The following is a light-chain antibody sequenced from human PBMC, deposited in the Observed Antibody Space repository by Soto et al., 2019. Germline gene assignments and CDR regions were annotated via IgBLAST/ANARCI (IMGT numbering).Light chain of an antibody. V-gene: IGKV3-15*01. CDR2: GAS. CDR3: QQYNYWPLT. CDR1: QSVSIY. J-gene: IGKJ4*01. Sequence: EIVMTQSPATLSVSPGERVTLSCRASQSVSIYLAWYQQRPGQAPRPLIYGASTRATGIPARFSASGSGTEFILTINSLQSEDFAVYYCQQYNYWPLTFGGGTRVEI.